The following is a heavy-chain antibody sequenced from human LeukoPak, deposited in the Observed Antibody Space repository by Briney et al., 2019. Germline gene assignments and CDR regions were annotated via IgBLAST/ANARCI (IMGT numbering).Heavy chain of an antibody. CDR2: MNPNSGNT. Sequence: VASVKVSCKASGYTFTSYDINWVRQATGQGLEWMGWMNPNSGNTGYAQKFQGRVTMTRNTSISTAYMELSSLRSEDTAVYYCARGEPWFGEYGFDPWGQGTLVTVSS. CDR3: ARGEPWFGEYGFDP. D-gene: IGHD3-10*01. V-gene: IGHV1-8*01. CDR1: GYTFTSYD. J-gene: IGHJ5*02.